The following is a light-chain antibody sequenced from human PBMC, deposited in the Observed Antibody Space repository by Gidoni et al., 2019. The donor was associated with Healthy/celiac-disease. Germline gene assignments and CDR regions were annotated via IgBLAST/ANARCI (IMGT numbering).Light chain of an antibody. Sequence: EIVMTQSPATLSVSPGERAPPSCRASQSVSSNLAWYQQKPGKAPRLLIYGASTRATGTPARSSSSGSGTEFTLTISSLQSEDFAVYYCQQYNNWPPWTFGQGTKVEIK. CDR2: GAS. CDR1: QSVSSN. CDR3: QQYNNWPPWT. J-gene: IGKJ1*01. V-gene: IGKV3-15*01.